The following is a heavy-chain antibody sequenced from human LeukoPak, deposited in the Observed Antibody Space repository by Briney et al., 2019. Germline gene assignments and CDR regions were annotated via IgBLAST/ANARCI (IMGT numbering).Heavy chain of an antibody. J-gene: IGHJ4*02. Sequence: GGSLRLSCAASGFTFSSYAMHWVRQAPGKGLEWVAVISYDGSNKYYADSVKGRFTISRDNSKNTLYLQMNSLRAEDTAVYYCAKDYPVVVIKYYFDYWGQGTLVTVSS. CDR1: GFTFSSYA. CDR2: ISYDGSNK. V-gene: IGHV3-30-3*01. CDR3: AKDYPVVVIKYYFDY. D-gene: IGHD3-22*01.